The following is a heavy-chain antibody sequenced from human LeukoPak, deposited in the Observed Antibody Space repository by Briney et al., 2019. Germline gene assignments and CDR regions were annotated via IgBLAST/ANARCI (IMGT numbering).Heavy chain of an antibody. Sequence: QSGGSLRLSCAASGFTFSSYEMNWVRQAPGKGLEWVSYISSSGSTIYYADSVKGRFTISRDNAKNSLYLQMSSLRAEDTAVYYCARDAVAGRYESRINYFDYWGQGTLVTVSS. CDR3: ARDAVAGRYESRINYFDY. J-gene: IGHJ4*02. CDR1: GFTFSSYE. D-gene: IGHD6-19*01. CDR2: ISSSGSTI. V-gene: IGHV3-48*03.